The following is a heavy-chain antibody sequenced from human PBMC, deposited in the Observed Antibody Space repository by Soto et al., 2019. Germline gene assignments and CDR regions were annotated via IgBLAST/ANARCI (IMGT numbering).Heavy chain of an antibody. CDR1: GFTFSSYA. J-gene: IGHJ6*02. V-gene: IGHV3-23*01. Sequence: DVQLLESGGHLVQPGGSLRLSCAASGFTFSSYAMSWVRQAPGKGLEWVSSVSAGGDMTYYSDSVKGRFTISRDNSNNALFVQMNSLRSEDTALYYCARGDRGGSGSPASYYYSGLDVWGQGTTVTVS. CDR3: ARGDRGGSGSPASYYYSGLDV. D-gene: IGHD3-10*01. CDR2: VSAGGDMT.